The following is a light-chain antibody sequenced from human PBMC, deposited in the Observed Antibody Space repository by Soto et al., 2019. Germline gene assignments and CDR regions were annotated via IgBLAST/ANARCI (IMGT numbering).Light chain of an antibody. J-gene: IGLJ2*01. V-gene: IGLV1-51*01. Sequence: QSVLTQPPSVSAAPGQRVTISCSGTNSNIGNNYVSWYQHLPGTAPKLLIYDNDKRHSGIPDRFSGSKSGTSATLGITGLQTGDEADYYCGTWDSSLSAGRVVFGEGTQLTVL. CDR1: NSNIGNNY. CDR2: DND. CDR3: GTWDSSLSAGRVV.